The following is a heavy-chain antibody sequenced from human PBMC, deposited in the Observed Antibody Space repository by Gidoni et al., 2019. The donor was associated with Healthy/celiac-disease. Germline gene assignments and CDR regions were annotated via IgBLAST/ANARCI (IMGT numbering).Heavy chain of an antibody. CDR3: ARDEMYYYDSSGSLDY. D-gene: IGHD3-22*01. Sequence: LVKPSETLSLTCAVSGYSISSGYYWGWIRQPPGKGLEWIGSIYHSGSTYYNPSLKSRVTISVDTSKNQFSLKLSSVTAADTAVYYCARDEMYYYDSSGSLDYWGQGTLVTVSS. V-gene: IGHV4-38-2*02. CDR1: GYSISSGYY. CDR2: IYHSGST. J-gene: IGHJ4*02.